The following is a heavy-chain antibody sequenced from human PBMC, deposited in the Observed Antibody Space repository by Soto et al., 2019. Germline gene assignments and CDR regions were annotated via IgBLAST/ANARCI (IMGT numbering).Heavy chain of an antibody. V-gene: IGHV4-39*01. Sequence: PSETLSLTCTVSGGSISRGSDYWGWIRQPPGKGLEWIGRIKYSGSNYYNPSLKSRITLSVDASKNQVSLRLSSVTAADTAVYYCARHVDHFDGSGHYYFDYWGQGTLVTVPS. D-gene: IGHD3-22*01. CDR3: ARHVDHFDGSGHYYFDY. J-gene: IGHJ4*02. CDR1: GGSISRGSDY. CDR2: IKYSGSN.